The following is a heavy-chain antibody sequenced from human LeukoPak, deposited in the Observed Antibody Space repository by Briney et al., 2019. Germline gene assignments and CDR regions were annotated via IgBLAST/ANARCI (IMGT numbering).Heavy chain of an antibody. D-gene: IGHD3-10*01. V-gene: IGHV4-59*01. CDR1: GDSISSYS. Sequence: SGTLSLTCTVSGDSISSYSWSCIWETPGKGLEWIGKISYSGNTNYNPSLKSRVTISVDTSKNQFSLKLRSVTAADTAVYYCARERIRGVADPWGRGTLVTVSS. J-gene: IGHJ5*02. CDR3: ARERIRGVADP. CDR2: ISYSGNT.